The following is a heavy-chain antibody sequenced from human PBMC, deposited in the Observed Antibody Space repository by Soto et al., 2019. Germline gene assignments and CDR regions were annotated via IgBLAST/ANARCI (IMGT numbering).Heavy chain of an antibody. Sequence: SETLSLTCTVSGGSISSYYWSWIRQPPGKGLEWIGYIYYSGSTNYNPSLKSRLTISVDTSKNQFSLKLSSVTAADTAVYYCASRYYDFWNGYFAFDIWGQGTMVTVSS. CDR3: ASRYYDFWNGYFAFDI. D-gene: IGHD3-3*01. V-gene: IGHV4-59*01. J-gene: IGHJ3*02. CDR1: GGSISSYY. CDR2: IYYSGST.